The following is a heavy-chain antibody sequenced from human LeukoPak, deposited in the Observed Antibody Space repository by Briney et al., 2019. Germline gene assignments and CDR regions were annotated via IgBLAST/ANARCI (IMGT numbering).Heavy chain of an antibody. D-gene: IGHD3-10*01. CDR1: GGSISSGGYS. Sequence: SRTLSLTCAVSGGSISSGGYSWSWIRQPPGKGLEWIGYIYHSGSTYYNPSLKSRVTISVDRSKNQFSLKLSSVTAADTAVYYCARANVLLWFGELSNWFDPWGLGTLVTVSS. V-gene: IGHV4-30-2*01. CDR2: IYHSGST. J-gene: IGHJ5*02. CDR3: ARANVLLWFGELSNWFDP.